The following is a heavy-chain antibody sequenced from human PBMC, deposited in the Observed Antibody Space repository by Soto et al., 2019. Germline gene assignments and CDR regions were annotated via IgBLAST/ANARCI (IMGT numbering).Heavy chain of an antibody. CDR1: AYTFTSYN. CDR3: ARGPGNWGVDH. V-gene: IGHV1-8*01. Sequence: QVQLVQSGAEVKKPGASVKVSCKAAAYTFTSYNINWVRQATGQDFEWMGWMNPNNGNTAYAQKFQGRVTMTRDTSKSTAFMELSSLTAEDTAVYYWARGPGNWGVDHWGQGTLVTVSS. D-gene: IGHD7-27*01. CDR2: MNPNNGNT. J-gene: IGHJ4*02.